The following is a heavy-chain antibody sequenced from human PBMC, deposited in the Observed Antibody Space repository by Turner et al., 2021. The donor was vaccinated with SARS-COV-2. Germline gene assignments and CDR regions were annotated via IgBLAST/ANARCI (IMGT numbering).Heavy chain of an antibody. J-gene: IGHJ4*02. V-gene: IGHV3-53*04. CDR3: ASSSGYSGSWYLKH. CDR1: GFPVSSDY. CDR2: IYSGGST. Sequence: EVQLVESGGGLVQPGGSLRLSCAASGFPVSSDYMSWVRQGPGKGLEWVSVIYSGGSTYYADSVKGRFTISRHNSKNTLYLQMNSLRAEDTAVYYCASSSGYSGSWYLKHWGQGTLVTVSS. D-gene: IGHD6-13*01.